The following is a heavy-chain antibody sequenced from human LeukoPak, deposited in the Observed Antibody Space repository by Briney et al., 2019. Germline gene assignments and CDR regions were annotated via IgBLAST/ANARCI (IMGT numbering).Heavy chain of an antibody. CDR2: IYYSGST. V-gene: IGHV4-39*02. D-gene: IGHD3-10*01. Sequence: SETLSLTCTVSGGSISGSSYYWGWIRQPPGKGLEWIGSIYYSGSTYYNPSLKSRVTISVDTSKNQFSLKLSSVTAADTAVYYCARGRRSSWFGELFRLYNWFDPWGQGTLVTVSS. J-gene: IGHJ5*02. CDR3: ARGRRSSWFGELFRLYNWFDP. CDR1: GGSISGSSYY.